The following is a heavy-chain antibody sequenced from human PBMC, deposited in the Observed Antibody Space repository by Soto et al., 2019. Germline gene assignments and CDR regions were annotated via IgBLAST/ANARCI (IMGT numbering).Heavy chain of an antibody. CDR2: IWYDGSNK. Sequence: QVQLVESGGGVVQPGRSLRLSCAASGFTFSSYGMHWVRQAPGKGLEWVAVIWYDGSNKYYADSVKGRFTISRDNSKNTLYLQMNSLRAEETAVYYCARDRYSGYDSDGFGRDYYYGMDVWGQGTTVTVSS. D-gene: IGHD5-12*01. CDR1: GFTFSSYG. J-gene: IGHJ6*02. CDR3: ARDRYSGYDSDGFGRDYYYGMDV. V-gene: IGHV3-33*01.